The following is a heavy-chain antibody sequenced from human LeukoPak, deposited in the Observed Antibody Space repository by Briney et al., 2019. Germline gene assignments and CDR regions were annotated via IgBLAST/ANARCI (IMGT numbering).Heavy chain of an antibody. J-gene: IGHJ3*02. CDR3: AKSIYGDYWDDAFDI. Sequence: GGSLRLSCAASGLTFSSHWMHWVRQAPGKGLVWVSRITNDGSSTTYADSVKGRFTISRDNSKNTLYLQMNSLRAEDTAVYYCAKSIYGDYWDDAFDIWGQGTMVTVSS. V-gene: IGHV3-74*01. D-gene: IGHD4-17*01. CDR2: ITNDGSST. CDR1: GLTFSSHW.